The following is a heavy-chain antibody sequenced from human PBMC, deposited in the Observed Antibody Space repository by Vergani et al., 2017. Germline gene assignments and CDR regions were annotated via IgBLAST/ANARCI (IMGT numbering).Heavy chain of an antibody. V-gene: IGHV4-34*01. CDR3: ARGRGSTGCMDV. Sequence: QVQLQQWGAGLLKPSETLSLTCAVYGRSFSGYYWSWIRQPPGKGLEWIGEINHSGSTNYNPSLKSRVTISVDTSKNQFSLKLSSVTAADTAGYYCARGRGSTGCMDVWGKGTTVTVSS. CDR1: GRSFSGYY. J-gene: IGHJ6*03. D-gene: IGHD6-13*01. CDR2: INHSGST.